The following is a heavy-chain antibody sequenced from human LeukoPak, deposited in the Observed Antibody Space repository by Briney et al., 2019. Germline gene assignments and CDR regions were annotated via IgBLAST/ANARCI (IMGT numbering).Heavy chain of an antibody. CDR2: IYYSGST. J-gene: IGHJ6*02. D-gene: IGHD1-1*01. Sequence: SETLSLTCTVSGVSISSYYWSWVRQPPGKGLEWIGYIYYSGSTNYNPSLKSRVTISVDTSKNQFSLKLSSVTAADTAVYYCARSGIRPYYYYYYGMDVWGQGTTVTVSS. V-gene: IGHV4-59*01. CDR3: ARSGIRPYYYYYYGMDV. CDR1: GVSISSYY.